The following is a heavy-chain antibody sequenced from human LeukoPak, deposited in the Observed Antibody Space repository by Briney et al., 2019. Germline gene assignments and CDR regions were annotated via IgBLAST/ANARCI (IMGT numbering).Heavy chain of an antibody. CDR3: ARERVGAINFDY. CDR1: RFTFSSYW. CDR2: INTDGSST. Sequence: GWSLRLSCAASRFTFSSYWMHWVRQAPGKGLVWVSHINTDGSSTSYADSVKGRFTISRDNAKNTLYLQMNSLRAEDTTVYYCARERVGAINFDYWGQGTLVTVSS. J-gene: IGHJ4*02. V-gene: IGHV3-74*01. D-gene: IGHD1-26*01.